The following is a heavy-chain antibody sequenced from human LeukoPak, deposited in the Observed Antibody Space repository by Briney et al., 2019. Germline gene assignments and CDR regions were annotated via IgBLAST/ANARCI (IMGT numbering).Heavy chain of an antibody. CDR2: ISWNSGSI. V-gene: IGHV3-9*01. J-gene: IGHJ4*02. Sequence: PGGSLRLSCAASGFTFDDYAMHWVRQAPGKGLEWVSGISWNSGSIGYADSVKGRFTISRDNAKNSLYLQMNSLRAEDTALYYCATTLWVAGTKDYWGQGTLVTVSS. CDR1: GFTFDDYA. D-gene: IGHD6-19*01. CDR3: ATTLWVAGTKDY.